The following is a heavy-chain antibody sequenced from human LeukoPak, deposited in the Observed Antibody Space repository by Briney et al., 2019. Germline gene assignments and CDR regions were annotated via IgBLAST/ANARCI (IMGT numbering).Heavy chain of an antibody. J-gene: IGHJ6*02. CDR1: SGSISGSSYF. CDR3: ARGHVGSYAYYYYYGMDV. D-gene: IGHD2-8*01. CDR2: IYYSGST. Sequence: SETLSLTCTVSSGSISGSSYFWGWIRQPPGKGLEWIGSIYYSGSTNYNPSLKSRVIISVDTSKNQFSLKVRSVTAADTAVYYCARGHVGSYAYYYYYGMDVWGQGTTVTVSS. V-gene: IGHV4-39*07.